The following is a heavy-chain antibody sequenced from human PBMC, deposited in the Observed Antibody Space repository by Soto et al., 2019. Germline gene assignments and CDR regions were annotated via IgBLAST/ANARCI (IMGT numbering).Heavy chain of an antibody. CDR2: IYPGDSDT. J-gene: IGHJ6*02. V-gene: IGHV5-51*01. CDR1: GDSFTSYW. CDR3: ARQIAVAGVALYYYYVLYG. Sequence: GESLKISCRGSGDSFTSYWIGWVRQMPGKGLEWMGIIYPGDSDTRYSPSFQGQVTISADKSISTAYLQWSSLKASDTAMYYCARQIAVAGVALYYYYVLYGWGQGTTVTVSS. D-gene: IGHD6-19*01.